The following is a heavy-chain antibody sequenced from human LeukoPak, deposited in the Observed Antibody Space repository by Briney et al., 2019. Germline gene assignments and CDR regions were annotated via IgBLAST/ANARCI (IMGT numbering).Heavy chain of an antibody. Sequence: QPGGSLRLSCVASGFSFSTFGLHWVRQAPGKGLEWVADISYDGSKKEFADSVKGRFTISRDNSKKTLYLQMNSLRVEDTAVYYCAKDSGIYDVLTGPDYWGQGTLVTVSS. CDR2: ISYDGSKK. CDR1: GFSFSTFG. J-gene: IGHJ4*02. V-gene: IGHV3-30*18. CDR3: AKDSGIYDVLTGPDY. D-gene: IGHD3-9*01.